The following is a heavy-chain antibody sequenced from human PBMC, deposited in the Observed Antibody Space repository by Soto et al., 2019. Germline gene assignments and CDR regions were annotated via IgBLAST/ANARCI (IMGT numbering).Heavy chain of an antibody. CDR3: TRASAVTGGSSNSLPNAY. J-gene: IGHJ4*02. D-gene: IGHD6-19*01. CDR2: LNPDSGVT. CDR1: GYTFTDYY. Sequence: QVHLVQSGAEVTEPGASVKVSCKASGYTFTDYYLHWVRQAPGQGLEWMGWLNPDSGVTRFAQKFQDRVTLTRDTSISSANMELSRLVSDDTAVYYCTRASAVTGGSSNSLPNAYWGQGSLVTVSS. V-gene: IGHV1-2*02.